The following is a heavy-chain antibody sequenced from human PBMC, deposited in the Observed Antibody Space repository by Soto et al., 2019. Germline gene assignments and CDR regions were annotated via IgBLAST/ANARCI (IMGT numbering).Heavy chain of an antibody. CDR2: ISSSSSYI. CDR1: GFTFSSYS. Sequence: GGSLRLSCAASGFTFSSYSMNWVRQAPGKGLEWVSSISSSSSYIYYADSVKGRFTISRDNAKNSLYLQMNSLRAEDTAVYYCAIGGAWGSSSWDYYYYGMDVWGQGTTVTVSS. CDR3: AIGGAWGSSSWDYYYYGMDV. D-gene: IGHD6-6*01. V-gene: IGHV3-21*01. J-gene: IGHJ6*02.